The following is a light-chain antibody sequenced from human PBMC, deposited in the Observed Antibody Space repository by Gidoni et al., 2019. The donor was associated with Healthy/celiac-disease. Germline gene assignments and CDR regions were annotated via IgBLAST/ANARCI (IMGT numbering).Light chain of an antibody. Sequence: DIQLTQSPSSLSASVGERVTITYQASQDISNYLNWYQQKPGKAPKLLIYDASNLETGVPSRFSGSGSGTDFTFTISSLQPEDIATYYCQQYDNLLTFGGGTKVEIK. CDR3: QQYDNLLT. CDR2: DAS. CDR1: QDISNY. J-gene: IGKJ4*01. V-gene: IGKV1-33*01.